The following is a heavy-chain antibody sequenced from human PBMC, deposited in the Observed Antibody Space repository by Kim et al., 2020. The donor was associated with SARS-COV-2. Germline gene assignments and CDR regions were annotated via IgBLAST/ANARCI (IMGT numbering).Heavy chain of an antibody. Sequence: SETLSLTCAVYGGSFSGYYWSWIRQPPGKGLEWIGEINHSGSTNYNPSLKSRVTISVDTSKNQFSLKLSSVTAADTAVYYCARPSYVWGSYRYSYFDYWGQGTLVPVSS. CDR1: GGSFSGYY. V-gene: IGHV4-34*01. CDR2: INHSGST. J-gene: IGHJ4*02. D-gene: IGHD3-16*02. CDR3: ARPSYVWGSYRYSYFDY.